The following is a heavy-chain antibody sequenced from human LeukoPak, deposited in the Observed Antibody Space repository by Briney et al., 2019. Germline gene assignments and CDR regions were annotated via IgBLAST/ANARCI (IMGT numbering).Heavy chain of an antibody. D-gene: IGHD5-18*01. J-gene: IGHJ4*02. Sequence: GGSLRLSCAASGFTFSSYGMHWVRQAPGKGLEWVAVIWYDGSTKYYADSVKGRFIISRDNSKNTLYLQMNSLRAEDTAVYYCARDFVDTAMVDFDYWGQGTLVTVSS. CDR1: GFTFSSYG. CDR2: IWYDGSTK. V-gene: IGHV3-33*08. CDR3: ARDFVDTAMVDFDY.